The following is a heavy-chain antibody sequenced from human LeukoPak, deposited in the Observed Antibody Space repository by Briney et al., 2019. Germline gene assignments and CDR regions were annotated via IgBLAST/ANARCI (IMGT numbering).Heavy chain of an antibody. CDR2: SHHSGST. D-gene: IGHD3-3*01. Sequence: PSETLSLTCAIYGGSFSGYYWSWIRQPPGKGLEWIGESHHSGSTNYNPSLKSRVTLSVDTSKNQFSLQLNSVTPEDTAVYYCARGGKTIRFLAVHYMDVWGKGTTVIVS. V-gene: IGHV4-34*01. CDR3: ARGGKTIRFLAVHYMDV. CDR1: GGSFSGYY. J-gene: IGHJ6*03.